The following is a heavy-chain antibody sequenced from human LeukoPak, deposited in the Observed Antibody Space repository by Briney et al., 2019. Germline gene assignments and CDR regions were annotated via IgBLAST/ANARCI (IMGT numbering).Heavy chain of an antibody. CDR3: ARGPAYCGGDCYLGPFDY. CDR2: IIPIFGTA. J-gene: IGHJ4*02. CDR1: GYTLTELS. V-gene: IGHV1-69*13. Sequence: GASVKVSCKVSGYTLTELSMHWVRQAPGQGLEWMGGIIPIFGTANYAQKFQGRVTITADESTSTAYMELSSLRSEDTAVYYCARGPAYCGGDCYLGPFDYWGQGTLVTVSS. D-gene: IGHD2-21*02.